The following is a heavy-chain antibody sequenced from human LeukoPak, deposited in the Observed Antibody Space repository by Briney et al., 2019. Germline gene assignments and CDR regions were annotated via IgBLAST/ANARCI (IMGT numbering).Heavy chain of an antibody. CDR2: IYRSGST. CDR3: ARYMGASGYHIDY. V-gene: IGHV4-4*02. Sequence: PSETLSLTCAVSGGSISSSNWWSWVRQPPGKGLEWIGEIYRSGSTNYNPSLKSRVTISLDKSRNQFSLRLSSVTAADTAVYYCARYMGASGYHIDYWGQGTLVTVSS. D-gene: IGHD5-12*01. J-gene: IGHJ4*02. CDR1: GGSISSSNW.